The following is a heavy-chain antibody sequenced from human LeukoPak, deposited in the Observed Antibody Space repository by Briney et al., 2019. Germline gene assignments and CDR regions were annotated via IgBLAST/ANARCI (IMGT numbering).Heavy chain of an antibody. CDR3: ERAPSHPGLIPP. V-gene: IGHV3-21*05. CDR2: INTDSSDI. Sequence: TGGSLRLSCAASGFTFSRYAMNWVRQAPGKGLEWVSYINTDSSDIHYADSVKGRFTISRDNARNTLYLQLSSLRAEDSAVFYCERAPSHPGLIPPGGQETLVPVSS. D-gene: IGHD2-21*01. CDR1: GFTFSRYA. J-gene: IGHJ5*02.